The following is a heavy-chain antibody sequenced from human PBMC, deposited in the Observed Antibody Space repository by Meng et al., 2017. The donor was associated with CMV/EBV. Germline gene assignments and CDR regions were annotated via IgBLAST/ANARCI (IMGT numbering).Heavy chain of an antibody. D-gene: IGHD5-24*01. CDR3: ARVHGYPHLYYFDY. J-gene: IGHJ4*02. V-gene: IGHV3-20*03. Sequence: SGFTFDDYGMSWVRQAPGKGLEWVSGMNWNGGSTGYADSVKGRFTISRDNAKNSLYLQMNSLRAEDTALYYCARVHGYPHLYYFDYWGQGTLVTVSS. CDR2: MNWNGGST. CDR1: GFTFDDYG.